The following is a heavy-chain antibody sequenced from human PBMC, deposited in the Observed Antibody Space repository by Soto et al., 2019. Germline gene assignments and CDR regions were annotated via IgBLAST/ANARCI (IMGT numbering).Heavy chain of an antibody. CDR2: IHDSGRT. J-gene: IGHJ6*02. V-gene: IGHV4-59*01. Sequence: SETLSLTCSVSGDSITSYYWSWIRQSPGKGPEWIGYIHDSGRTNYNPSLKSRLTISVDTSKNQFSLKVRSVTAADTAVYYCARFGRGDTYYGLDVWGQGTTVTVSS. D-gene: IGHD3-10*01. CDR1: GDSITSYY. CDR3: ARFGRGDTYYGLDV.